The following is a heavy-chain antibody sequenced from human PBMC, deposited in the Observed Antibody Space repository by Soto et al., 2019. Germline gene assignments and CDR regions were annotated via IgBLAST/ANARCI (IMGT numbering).Heavy chain of an antibody. D-gene: IGHD3-3*01. CDR1: GYTFTNFG. CDR2: ISAYNGNT. Sequence: QVQLVQSGAEVKKPGASVKVSCKTSGYTFTNFGLSWVRQAPGQGLEWMGWISAYNGNTNYAQNFQGRVTMTTDTSTSRAYVELRCLRSEGMAVYSCASGGIPIEEWGQGTLVYGSS. V-gene: IGHV1-18*03. J-gene: IGHJ4*02. CDR3: ASGGIPIEE.